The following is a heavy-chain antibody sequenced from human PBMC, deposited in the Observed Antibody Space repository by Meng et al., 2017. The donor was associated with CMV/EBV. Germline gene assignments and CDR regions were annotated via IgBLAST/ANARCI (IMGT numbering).Heavy chain of an antibody. V-gene: IGHV4-59*01. Sequence: SETLSLTCTVSGGSISSNYWSWIRQPPGKGLEWIGYIYHSGSTNYNPSLKSRVTISVDTSKNQFSLKLSSVTAADTAVYYCARGLRNYYDSSGPAYYFDYWGQGTLVTVSS. D-gene: IGHD3-22*01. J-gene: IGHJ4*02. CDR3: ARGLRNYYDSSGPAYYFDY. CDR1: GGSISSNY. CDR2: IYHSGST.